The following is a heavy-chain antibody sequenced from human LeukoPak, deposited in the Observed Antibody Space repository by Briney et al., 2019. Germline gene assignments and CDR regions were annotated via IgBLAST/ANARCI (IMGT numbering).Heavy chain of an antibody. CDR2: ITSPGGHK. D-gene: IGHD3-16*01. CDR3: AKDYERPGYRAFDI. Sequence: GGSLRLSCLASGFSFSSYAMHWVRQAPGKGLEWVALITSPGGHKYYADSVKGRFTISRDNSKNTLYLQMNSLRAEDTAVYYCAKDYERPGYRAFDIWGQGTMVTVSS. J-gene: IGHJ3*02. V-gene: IGHV3-30-3*01. CDR1: GFSFSSYA.